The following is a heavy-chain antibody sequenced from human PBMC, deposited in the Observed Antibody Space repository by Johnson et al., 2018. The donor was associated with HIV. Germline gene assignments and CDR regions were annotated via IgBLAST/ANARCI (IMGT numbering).Heavy chain of an antibody. V-gene: IGHV3-53*02. D-gene: IGHD3-16*01. Sequence: VRLVETGGGLIQSGGSLRLSCAASGFTVSSNYMSWVRQAPGKGLEWVSVLYSGGSTYYAYSMKGRFTISRDNSKNTLYPQRNSLRAEDTAVYYCARQGGRVFYAFDIWGPGTMVTVSS. CDR2: LYSGGST. CDR3: ARQGGRVFYAFDI. CDR1: GFTVSSNY. J-gene: IGHJ3*02.